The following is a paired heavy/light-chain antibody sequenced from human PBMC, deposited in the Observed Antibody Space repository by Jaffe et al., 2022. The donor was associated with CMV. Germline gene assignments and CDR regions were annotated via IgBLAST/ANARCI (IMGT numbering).Light chain of an antibody. CDR2: GKN. Sequence: SSELTQDPAVSVALGQTVRITCQGDSLRSYYASWYQQKPGQAPVLVIYGKNNRPSGIPDRFSGSSSGNTASLTITGAQAEDEADYYCNSRDSSGNHSLVFGGGTKLTVL. V-gene: IGLV3-19*01. J-gene: IGLJ3*02. CDR3: NSRDSSGNHSLV. CDR1: SLRSYY.
Heavy chain of an antibody. CDR1: GGSISSYY. D-gene: IGHD1-26*01. CDR3: ARDSWGGSSFYYYYYMDV. J-gene: IGHJ6*03. V-gene: IGHV4-59*01. CDR2: IYYSGST. Sequence: QVQLQESGPGLVKPSETLSLTCTVSGGSISSYYWSWIRQPPGKGLEWIGYIYYSGSTNYNPSLKSRVTISVDTSKNQFSLKLSSVTAADTAVYYCARDSWGGSSFYYYYYMDVWGKGTTVTVSS.